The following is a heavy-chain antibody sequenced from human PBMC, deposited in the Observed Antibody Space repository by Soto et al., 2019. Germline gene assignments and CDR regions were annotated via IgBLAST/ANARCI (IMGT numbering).Heavy chain of an antibody. Sequence: PTETLSLTCTVSGGSISSGDYYWSWIRQPPGKGLEWIGYIYYSGSTYYNPSLKSRVTISVDTSKNQVSLKLSSVTAADTAVYHCASLVSIRLIPNSSSRHFDYWGQXTLVTVSS. D-gene: IGHD6-6*01. V-gene: IGHV4-30-4*01. CDR2: IYYSGST. J-gene: IGHJ4*02. CDR1: GGSISSGDYY. CDR3: ASLVSIRLIPNSSSRHFDY.